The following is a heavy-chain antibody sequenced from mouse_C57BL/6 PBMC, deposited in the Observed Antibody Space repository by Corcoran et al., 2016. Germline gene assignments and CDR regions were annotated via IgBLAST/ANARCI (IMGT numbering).Heavy chain of an antibody. J-gene: IGHJ1*03. CDR3: ARCIYYYGSSSYWYFDV. D-gene: IGHD1-1*01. V-gene: IGHV1-26*01. CDR1: GYTFTDYY. CDR2: INPNNGGT. Sequence: EVQLQQSGPELVKPGASVKISCKASGYTFTDYYMNWVKQSHGKSLEWIGDINPNNGGTSYNQKFKGKATLTVDKSSSTAYMELRSLTSEDSAVYYCARCIYYYGSSSYWYFDVWGTGTTVTVSS.